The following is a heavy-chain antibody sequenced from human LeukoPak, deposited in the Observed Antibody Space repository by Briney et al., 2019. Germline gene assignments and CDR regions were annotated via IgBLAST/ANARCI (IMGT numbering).Heavy chain of an antibody. Sequence: GESLQISCKGSGYSFTTYWIVWVRQMPGKGLEWMGIIYPGDSDTRYSPSFQGQVTISADKSISTAYLQWSSLKTSDTAMYYCARELYSGSYFYCGQGTLVTVSS. D-gene: IGHD1-26*01. V-gene: IGHV5-51*01. J-gene: IGHJ4*02. CDR3: ARELYSGSYFY. CDR2: IYPGDSDT. CDR1: GYSFTTYW.